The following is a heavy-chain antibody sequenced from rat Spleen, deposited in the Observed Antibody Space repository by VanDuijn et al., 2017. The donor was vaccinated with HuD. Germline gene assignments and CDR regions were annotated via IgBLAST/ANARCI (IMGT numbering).Heavy chain of an antibody. V-gene: IGHV5-58*01. CDR1: GFTFSNYW. D-gene: IGHD1-1*01. Sequence: EVQLVETGGGLVQPGRSLKLSCVASGFTFSNYWMYWIRQAPGKGLEWISSINIDGDGTYYPDSVKGRFTVSRNNAENTVYLQMNSLRSEDTATYYCATHGYYSGPYFDYWGQGVMVTVSS. CDR2: INIDGDGT. CDR3: ATHGYYSGPYFDY. J-gene: IGHJ2*01.